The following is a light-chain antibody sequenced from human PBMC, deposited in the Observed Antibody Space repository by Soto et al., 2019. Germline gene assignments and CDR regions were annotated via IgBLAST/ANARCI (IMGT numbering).Light chain of an antibody. J-gene: IGKJ4*01. CDR3: QQRSNWPQIT. Sequence: EIVLTQSPATLSLSPGERATISCRASQSVSKYLAWYQQKPGQAPRLLIHDASNRATGIPARFSGSGSGTDFTLTISSLEPEDFVVYYCQQRSNWPQITFGGGTKVEIK. CDR2: DAS. V-gene: IGKV3-11*01. CDR1: QSVSKY.